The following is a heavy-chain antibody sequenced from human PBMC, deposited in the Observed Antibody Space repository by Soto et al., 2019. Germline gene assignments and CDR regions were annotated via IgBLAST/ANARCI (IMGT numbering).Heavy chain of an antibody. CDR3: LLNCGGDCYSSEYFQH. V-gene: IGHV4-31*03. Sequence: SETLSLTCTVSGGSISSGGYYWSWIRQHPGKGLEWIGYIYYSGSTYYNPSLKSRVTISVDTSKNQFSLKLSSVTAADTAVYYCLLNCGGDCYSSEYFQHWGQGTLVTVSS. CDR2: IYYSGST. J-gene: IGHJ1*01. D-gene: IGHD2-21*02. CDR1: GGSISSGGYY.